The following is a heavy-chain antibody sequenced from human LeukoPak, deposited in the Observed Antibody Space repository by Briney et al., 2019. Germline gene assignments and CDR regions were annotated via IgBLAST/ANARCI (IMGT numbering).Heavy chain of an antibody. J-gene: IGHJ4*02. D-gene: IGHD3-10*01. Sequence: SVKVSCKASGGTFSSYAISWVRQAPGQGLEWMGRIIPILGIANYAQKFQGRVTITADKSTSTAYMELSSLRSEDTAVYYCASMPITIVRGGYREFDYWGQGTLVTVSS. CDR1: GGTFSSYA. CDR3: ASMPITIVRGGYREFDY. CDR2: IIPILGIA. V-gene: IGHV1-69*04.